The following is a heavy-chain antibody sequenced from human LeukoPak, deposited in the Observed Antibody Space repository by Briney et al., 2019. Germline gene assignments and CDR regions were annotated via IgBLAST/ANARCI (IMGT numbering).Heavy chain of an antibody. CDR1: GASVSSRSYY. Sequence: SETLSLTCLVSGASVSSRSYYWGWIRQPPGKGLEWIGNVYSSGSTYYKPSVESRVTISVDTSKNQFSLRLTSVTAADTAVYYCARHLGVGAYXSGWYDFWGXXTXVTVSS. D-gene: IGHD2-15*01. CDR2: VYSSGST. CDR3: ARHLGVGAYXSGWYDF. J-gene: IGHJ5*01. V-gene: IGHV4-39*01.